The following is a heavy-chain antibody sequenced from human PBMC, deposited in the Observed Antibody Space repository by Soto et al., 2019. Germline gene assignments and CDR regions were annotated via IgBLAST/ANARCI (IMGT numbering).Heavy chain of an antibody. CDR3: ARAASMIVVVINAFDI. J-gene: IGHJ3*02. CDR1: GGSISSSSYY. D-gene: IGHD3-22*01. V-gene: IGHV4-39*07. CDR2: IYYSGST. Sequence: SETLSLTCTVSGGSISSSSYYWGWIRQPPGKGLEWIGSIYYSGSTYYNPSLKSRVTISVDTSKNQFSLKLSSVTAADTAVYYCARAASMIVVVINAFDIWGQGTMVTVSS.